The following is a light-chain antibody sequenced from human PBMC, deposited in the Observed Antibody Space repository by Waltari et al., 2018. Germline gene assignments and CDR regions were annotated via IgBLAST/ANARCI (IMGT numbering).Light chain of an antibody. Sequence: DIVMTQSPDSLAVSLGERATISCKSSQSVMYSSNNRDYLAWYQQKPGQPPNLVIYWASTRESGVPDRFSGSWSATNFTLTISSLLAEDVAVEWCQQYITSPVTFGQGTRLEIK. J-gene: IGKJ5*01. V-gene: IGKV4-1*01. CDR3: QQYITSPVT. CDR1: QSVMYSSNNRDY. CDR2: WAS.